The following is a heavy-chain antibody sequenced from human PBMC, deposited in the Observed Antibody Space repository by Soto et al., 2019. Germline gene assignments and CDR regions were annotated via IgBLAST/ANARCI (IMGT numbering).Heavy chain of an antibody. D-gene: IGHD2-8*02. CDR3: AGGTSDRYFDY. V-gene: IGHV3-33*01. Sequence: QVQLVESGGGVVQPGRSLRVSCAVSGFTFTNYGMHWVRQAPGKGLEWVAVIWYDGRNKYYADSVKGRFTISGDISKNTLYLQMSSLRAEDTAVYYCAGGTSDRYFDYWGQGTLVTVSS. CDR2: IWYDGRNK. J-gene: IGHJ4*02. CDR1: GFTFTNYG.